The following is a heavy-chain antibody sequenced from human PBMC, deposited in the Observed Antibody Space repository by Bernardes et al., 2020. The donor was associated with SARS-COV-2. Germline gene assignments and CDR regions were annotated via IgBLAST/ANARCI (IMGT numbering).Heavy chain of an antibody. V-gene: IGHV2-70*11. Sequence: GPTLVKPTQTLTLTCTFSGFSLSTSGMCVSWIRQPPGKALEWLARIDWDDDKYYSTSLKTRLTISKDTSKNQVVLTMTNMDPVDTATYYCARDTYDILTGYYKHFDYWGQGTLVTVSS. CDR2: IDWDDDK. CDR3: ARDTYDILTGYYKHFDY. D-gene: IGHD3-9*01. J-gene: IGHJ4*02. CDR1: GFSLSTSGMC.